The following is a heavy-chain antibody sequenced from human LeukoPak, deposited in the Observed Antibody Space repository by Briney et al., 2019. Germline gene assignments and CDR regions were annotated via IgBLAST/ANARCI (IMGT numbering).Heavy chain of an antibody. D-gene: IGHD6-6*01. CDR1: GGSISSSSYY. J-gene: IGHJ6*03. Sequence: SETLSLTCTVSGGSISSSSYYWSWIRQPPGKGLEWIGEINHSGSTNYNPSLKSRVTISVDTSKNQFSLKLSSVTAADTAVYYCAISSIGNLYYYYYMDVWGKGTTVTVSS. CDR3: AISSIGNLYYYYYMDV. CDR2: INHSGST. V-gene: IGHV4-39*07.